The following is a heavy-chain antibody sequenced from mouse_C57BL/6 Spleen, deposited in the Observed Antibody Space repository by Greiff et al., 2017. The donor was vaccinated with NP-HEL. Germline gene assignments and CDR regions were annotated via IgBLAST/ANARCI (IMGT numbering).Heavy chain of an antibody. D-gene: IGHD3-2*02. CDR3: ARRTAQATPFDY. Sequence: EVQLQQSGPELVKPGASVKISCKASGYTFTDYYMNWVKQSHGKSLEWIGDINPNNGGTSYNQKFKGKATLPVDKSSSTAYMELRSLTSEDSAVYYCARRTAQATPFDYWGQGTTLTVSS. V-gene: IGHV1-26*01. J-gene: IGHJ2*01. CDR1: GYTFTDYY. CDR2: INPNNGGT.